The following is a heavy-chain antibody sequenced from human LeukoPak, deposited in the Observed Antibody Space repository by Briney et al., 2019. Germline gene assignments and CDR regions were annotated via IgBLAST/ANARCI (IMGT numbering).Heavy chain of an antibody. Sequence: GGSLRLSCTASGFTFGDYAMSWFRQAPGKGLEWVSAISGSGGSTYYADSVKGRFTISRDNSKNTLYLQMNSLRAEDTAVYYCAKDRSSIAARRDFDYWGQGTLVTVSS. V-gene: IGHV3-23*01. J-gene: IGHJ4*02. D-gene: IGHD6-6*01. CDR3: AKDRSSIAARRDFDY. CDR2: ISGSGGST. CDR1: GFTFGDYA.